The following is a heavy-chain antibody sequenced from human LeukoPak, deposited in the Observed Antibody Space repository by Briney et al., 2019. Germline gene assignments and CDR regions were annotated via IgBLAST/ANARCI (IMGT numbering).Heavy chain of an antibody. CDR2: IYTSGST. J-gene: IGHJ4*02. V-gene: IGHV4-59*10. CDR1: GGSFSGYY. Sequence: SETLSLTCAGYGGSFSGYYWSWIRQPAGKGLEWIGRIYTSGSTNYNPSLKSRVTMSVDTSKNQFSLKLSSVTAADTAVYYCARVRGVTLYYFDYWGQGALVTVSS. D-gene: IGHD3-10*01. CDR3: ARVRGVTLYYFDY.